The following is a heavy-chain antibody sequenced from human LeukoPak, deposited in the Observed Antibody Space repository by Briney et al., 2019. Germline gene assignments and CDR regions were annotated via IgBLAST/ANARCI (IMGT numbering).Heavy chain of an antibody. CDR3: ANQGYSGYDGYYFDY. CDR1: GGSISSYY. V-gene: IGHV4-59*12. D-gene: IGHD5-12*01. CDR2: IYYSGST. J-gene: IGHJ4*02. Sequence: SETLSLTCTVSGGSISSYYWSWIRQPPGKGLEWIGYIYYSGSTNYNPSLKSRVTISVDTSKNQFSLKLSSVTAADTAVYYCANQGYSGYDGYYFDYWGQGTLVTVSS.